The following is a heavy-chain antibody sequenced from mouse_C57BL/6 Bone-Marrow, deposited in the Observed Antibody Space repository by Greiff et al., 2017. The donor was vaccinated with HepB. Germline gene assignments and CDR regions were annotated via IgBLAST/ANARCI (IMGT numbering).Heavy chain of an antibody. D-gene: IGHD1-1*01. J-gene: IGHJ4*01. CDR1: GYTFTSYG. Sequence: VKLMESGAELARPGASVKLSCKASGYTFTSYGISWVKQSTGQGLEWIGEIYPRSGNTYYNEKFKGKATLTADKSSSTAYMELRSLTSEDSAVYFCAIITTVVEGYWGQGTSVTVSS. CDR3: AIITTVVEGY. V-gene: IGHV1-81*01. CDR2: IYPRSGNT.